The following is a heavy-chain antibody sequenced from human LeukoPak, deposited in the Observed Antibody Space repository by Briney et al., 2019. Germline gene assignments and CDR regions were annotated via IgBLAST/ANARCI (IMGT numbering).Heavy chain of an antibody. D-gene: IGHD3-10*01. V-gene: IGHV3-21*01. CDR1: GFSVSGKF. Sequence: GGSLRLSCAASGFSVSGKFMSWVRQAPGKGLEWVSSISSSSSYIYYADSVKGRFTISGDNAKNSLYLQMNSLRAEDTAVYYCARDPVKSGGAFVDYWGQGTLVTVSS. CDR3: ARDPVKSGGAFVDY. CDR2: ISSSSSYI. J-gene: IGHJ4*02.